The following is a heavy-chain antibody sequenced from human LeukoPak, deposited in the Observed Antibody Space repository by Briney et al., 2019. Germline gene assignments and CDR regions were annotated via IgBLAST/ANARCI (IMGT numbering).Heavy chain of an antibody. CDR3: ARGRQYSSSSY. V-gene: IGHV4-39*07. CDR2: IYYSGST. D-gene: IGHD6-6*01. Sequence: SETLSLTCTVSGGSISSSSYYWGWIRQPPGKGLEWIGSIYYSGSTYYNPSLKSRVTISVDTSENQFSLKLSSVTAADTAVYYCARGRQYSSSSYWGQGTLVTVSS. CDR1: GGSISSSSYY. J-gene: IGHJ4*02.